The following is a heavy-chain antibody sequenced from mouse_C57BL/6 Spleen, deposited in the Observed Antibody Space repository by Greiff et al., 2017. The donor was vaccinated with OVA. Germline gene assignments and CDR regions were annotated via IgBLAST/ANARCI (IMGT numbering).Heavy chain of an antibody. CDR1: GYTFTSYW. CDR2: IYPSDSET. Sequence: VQLQQPGAELVRPGSSVKLSCKASGYTFTSYWMDWVKQRPGQGLEWIGNIYPSDSETHYNQKFKDKATLTVDKSSSTAYMQLSSLTSEDSAVYYCARSSGYPYYAMDYWGQGTSVTVSS. J-gene: IGHJ4*01. D-gene: IGHD2-2*01. V-gene: IGHV1-61*01. CDR3: ARSSGYPYYAMDY.